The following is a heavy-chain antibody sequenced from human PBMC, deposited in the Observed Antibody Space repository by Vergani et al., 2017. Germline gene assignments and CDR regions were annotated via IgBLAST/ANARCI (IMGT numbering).Heavy chain of an antibody. CDR2: ISYDGRNK. J-gene: IGHJ6*03. V-gene: IGHV3-30*03. Sequence: QVQLVESGGGVVQPGRSLRLSCAASGFTFSSYGIRWVRQAPGKGLEWVAVISYDGRNKSYADSVKGRFTISRDNSKNTLYLQMNSLRAEDTAVYYCAASRYYYYYMDVWGKGTTVTVSS. CDR1: GFTFSSYG. CDR3: AASRYYYYYMDV.